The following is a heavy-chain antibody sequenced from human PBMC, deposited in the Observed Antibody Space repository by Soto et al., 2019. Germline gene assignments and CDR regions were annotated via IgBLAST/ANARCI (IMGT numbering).Heavy chain of an antibody. D-gene: IGHD7-27*01. V-gene: IGHV4-59*01. CDR1: GNSISTYY. Sequence: SETLSLTCTVSGNSISTYYWGWIQQPPGRGLEWIGYIYYSGSTNYNPSLKSRATLSVDTSKNQFSLKLRSVTAADTAVYYCARGGTLGGPDVLGPGTTDTVS. CDR2: IYYSGST. J-gene: IGHJ6*02. CDR3: ARGGTLGGPDV.